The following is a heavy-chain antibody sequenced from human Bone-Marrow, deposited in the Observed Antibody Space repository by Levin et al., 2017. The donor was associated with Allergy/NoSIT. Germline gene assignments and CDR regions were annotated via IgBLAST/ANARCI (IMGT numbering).Heavy chain of an antibody. J-gene: IGHJ4*02. D-gene: IGHD4-23*01. CDR1: GFIFGNYA. V-gene: IGHV3-23*01. CDR2: IFRSGSTT. Sequence: GGSLRLSCAASGFIFGNYAMNWVRQAPGTGLEWVALIFRSGSTTYYADSVKGRFTISRDNSKNTLYLQMNSVRVEDTAMYFCVKDWRPEGRNNLDFWGQGTLVTVSS. CDR3: VKDWRPEGRNNLDF.